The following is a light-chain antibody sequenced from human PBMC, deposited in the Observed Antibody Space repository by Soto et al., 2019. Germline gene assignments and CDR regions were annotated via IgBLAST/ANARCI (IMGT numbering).Light chain of an antibody. J-gene: IGLJ1*01. CDR2: EVS. CDR3: SSYRSTTTFGV. CDR1: SSHIGGYNY. Sequence: ALAYPAPMSRSPRQSITISCTRTSSHIGGYNYVSWYQQHPRKAPRVVIYEVSNRPVGVSNRFSASKSGNTASVIISGLQADDEADYFCSSYRSTTTFGVFGTGTKVTVL. V-gene: IGLV2-14*01.